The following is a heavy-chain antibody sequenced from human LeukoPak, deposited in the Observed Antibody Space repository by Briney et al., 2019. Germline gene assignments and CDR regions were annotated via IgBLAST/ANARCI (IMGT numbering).Heavy chain of an antibody. D-gene: IGHD5-24*01. J-gene: IGHJ4*02. CDR1: GFTFSDYT. CDR2: IRSKAYGGTT. Sequence: GGSLKLSCAASGFTFSDYTMSWVRQAPGKGLEWVGFIRSKAYGGTTEYAASVKGRFTTSRDDSKSIAYLQMNSLKTEDTAVYYCTRDAGWLQMGFDVGGIWGQGTLVTVSS. V-gene: IGHV3-49*04. CDR3: TRDAGWLQMGFDVGGI.